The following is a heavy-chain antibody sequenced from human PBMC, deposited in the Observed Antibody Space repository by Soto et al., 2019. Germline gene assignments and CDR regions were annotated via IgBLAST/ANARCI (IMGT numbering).Heavy chain of an antibody. CDR3: TRDYVGYPFN. J-gene: IGHJ4*02. D-gene: IGHD3-16*01. CDR2: IRQKASSYTT. V-gene: IGHV3-72*01. Sequence: EVQLVESGGGLVQPGGSLRLSCAASGFTFSAYYMNWVRQAPGKGLEWVGRIRQKASSYTTQYAASVEGRFTISRDDSKNSLYLQVDSLKTEDTAVYYCTRDYVGYPFNWGQGTLVTVSS. CDR1: GFTFSAYY.